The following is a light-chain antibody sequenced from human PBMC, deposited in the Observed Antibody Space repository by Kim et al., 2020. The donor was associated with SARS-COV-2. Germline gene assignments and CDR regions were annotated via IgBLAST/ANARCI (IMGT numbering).Light chain of an antibody. CDR2: GKN. CDR1: SLRRYY. CDR3: NSRDSSGDHVV. J-gene: IGLJ2*01. V-gene: IGLV3-19*01. Sequence: SSELTQDPAVSVALGQTVRITCQGDSLRRYYASWYQQKPGQAPVLVIYGKNNRPSGIPDRFSGSSSGNTASLTITGDQAEDEADYYCNSRDSSGDHVVFGGGTQLTVL.